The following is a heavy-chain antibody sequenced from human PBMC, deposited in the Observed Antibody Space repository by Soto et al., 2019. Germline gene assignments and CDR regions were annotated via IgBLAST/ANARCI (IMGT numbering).Heavy chain of an antibody. D-gene: IGHD6-13*01. Sequence: PGGSLRLSCAASGFTFTTYWMHWVRQGPGKGLEWVSAISGSGGSTYYADSVKGRFTISRDNSKNTLYLQMNSLRAEDTAVYYCAKHRPRIAAAGTYYFDYWGQGTLVTVSS. J-gene: IGHJ4*02. V-gene: IGHV3-23*01. CDR1: GFTFTTYW. CDR2: ISGSGGST. CDR3: AKHRPRIAAAGTYYFDY.